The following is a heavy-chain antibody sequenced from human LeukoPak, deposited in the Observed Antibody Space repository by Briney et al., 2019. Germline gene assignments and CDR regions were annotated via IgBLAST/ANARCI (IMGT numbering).Heavy chain of an antibody. Sequence: GGSLRHSCAASGFTFNTYVMHWVRQAPGKGLEWVAVISYDGSTKYYADSVKGRFTISRDNSKNTLYLQMNSLRAEDTAVYYCAELGITMIGGVWGKGTTVTISS. CDR1: GFTFNTYV. CDR2: ISYDGSTK. CDR3: AELGITMIGGV. J-gene: IGHJ6*04. D-gene: IGHD3-10*02. V-gene: IGHV3-30*18.